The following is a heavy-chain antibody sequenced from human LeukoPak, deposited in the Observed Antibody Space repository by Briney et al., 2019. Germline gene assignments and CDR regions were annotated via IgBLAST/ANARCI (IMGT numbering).Heavy chain of an antibody. CDR2: MSGSGGST. J-gene: IGHJ4*02. CDR1: GFTFSSYA. CDR3: AKEGGCSSTSCYTGRPFDY. V-gene: IGHV3-23*01. Sequence: PGGSLRLSCAASGFTFSSYAMSWVRQAPGKGLEWVSVMSGSGGSTYYADSVKGRFTISRDNSKNTLYLQMNSLRAEDTAVYYCAKEGGCSSTSCYTGRPFDYWGQGTLVTVSS. D-gene: IGHD2-2*02.